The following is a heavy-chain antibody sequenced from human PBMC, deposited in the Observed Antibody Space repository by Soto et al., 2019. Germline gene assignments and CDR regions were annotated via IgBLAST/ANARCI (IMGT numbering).Heavy chain of an antibody. J-gene: IGHJ4*02. CDR3: AKEKPTTTGFAS. D-gene: IGHD1-1*01. CDR2: ISGSGTNT. V-gene: IGHV3-23*01. Sequence: GSLRLSCVASGFSFSSYTLTWVRQAPGKGLERVTDISGSGTNTYYAEAGKGRFTISRDSSQNTLYLQVNSLRAEDTAVYYGAKEKPTTTGFASWGQRTFVTGS. CDR1: GFSFSSYT.